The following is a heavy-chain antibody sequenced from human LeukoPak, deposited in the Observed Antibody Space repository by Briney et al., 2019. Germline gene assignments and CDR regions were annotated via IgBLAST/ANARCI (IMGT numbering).Heavy chain of an antibody. CDR1: GGSISSSPYY. V-gene: IGHV4-39*07. CDR2: IYYSGTT. J-gene: IGHJ4*02. Sequence: PSETLSLTCTVSGGSISSSPYYWGWIRQPPGKGLEWIGSIYYSGTTHYNPSLESRVTISVDTSKNQFSLKLSSVTAADTAVYYCARGAFDFWSGYSDYWGQGTLVTVSS. D-gene: IGHD3-3*01. CDR3: ARGAFDFWSGYSDY.